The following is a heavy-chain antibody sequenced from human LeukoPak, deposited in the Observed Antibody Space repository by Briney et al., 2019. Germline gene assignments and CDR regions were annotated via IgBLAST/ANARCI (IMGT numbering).Heavy chain of an antibody. J-gene: IGHJ5*02. CDR3: ARAGSSSRWFDP. Sequence: SETLSLTCTVSGGSISSHYWSWIRQPPGKGLEWIGYTYYSGSTNYNPSLKSRVTISVDTSKNQFSLKLSSVTAADTAVYYCARAGSSSRWFDPWGQGTLVTVSS. D-gene: IGHD1-26*01. CDR2: TYYSGST. V-gene: IGHV4-59*11. CDR1: GGSISSHY.